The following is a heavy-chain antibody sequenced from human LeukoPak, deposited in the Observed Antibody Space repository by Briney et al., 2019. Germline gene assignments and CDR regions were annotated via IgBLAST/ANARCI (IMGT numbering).Heavy chain of an antibody. CDR2: ISYDGSNK. D-gene: IGHD6-13*01. V-gene: IGHV3-30*18. Sequence: GGSLRLSCAASGFTFSSYGMHWVRQAPGKGLEWVAVISYDGSNKYYADSVKGRFTISRDNSKNTLYLQMNSLRAEDTAVYYCAKDLELAAAGTFDYWGQGTLVTVSP. J-gene: IGHJ4*02. CDR1: GFTFSSYG. CDR3: AKDLELAAAGTFDY.